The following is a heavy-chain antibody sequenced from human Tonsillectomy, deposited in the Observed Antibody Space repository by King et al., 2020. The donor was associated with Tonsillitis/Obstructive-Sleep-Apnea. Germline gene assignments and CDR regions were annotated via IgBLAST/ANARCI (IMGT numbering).Heavy chain of an antibody. V-gene: IGHV5-51*01. CDR3: ARRGGRHDYGDYSHFAY. CDR2: IYPGDSDT. Sequence: QLVQSGAEVKKPGESLKISCKGSGYSFTNFWIGWVRQMPGKGLEWMGIIYPGDSDTRNSPSFRGQVTISADKSISTAYLQWSSLKASDTAMYYCARRGGRHDYGDYSHFAYWGQGTLVTVSS. D-gene: IGHD4-17*01. J-gene: IGHJ4*02. CDR1: GYSFTNFW.